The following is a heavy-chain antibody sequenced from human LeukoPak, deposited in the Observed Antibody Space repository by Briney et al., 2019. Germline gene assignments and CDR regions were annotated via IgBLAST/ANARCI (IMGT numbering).Heavy chain of an antibody. J-gene: IGHJ3*02. CDR2: IYNTGST. CDR1: GDSISSTNFY. V-gene: IGHV4-39*07. CDR3: AKDLEGIMITFGGVIEPIPYATHDAFDI. D-gene: IGHD3-16*01. Sequence: SETLSLTCTVSGDSISSTNFYWGWIRQPPGKGLEWFGSIYNTGSTYYNPSLKSRVTISVDSSKNQFSLILNSVTAADTAVYYCAKDLEGIMITFGGVIEPIPYATHDAFDIWGQGTMVTVSS.